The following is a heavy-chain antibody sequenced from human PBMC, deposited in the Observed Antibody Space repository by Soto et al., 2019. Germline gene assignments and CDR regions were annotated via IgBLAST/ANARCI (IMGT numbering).Heavy chain of an antibody. D-gene: IGHD5-18*01. CDR3: ARLLVDTAMVLSGGFDY. J-gene: IGHJ4*02. CDR1: GFTFSSYG. V-gene: IGHV3-33*01. CDR2: IWYGGSNK. Sequence: GGSLRLSCAASGFTFSSYGMHWVRQAPGKGLEWVAVIWYGGSNKYYADSVKGRFTISRDNSKNTLYLQMNSLRAEDTAVYYCARLLVDTAMVLSGGFDYWGQGTLVTVSS.